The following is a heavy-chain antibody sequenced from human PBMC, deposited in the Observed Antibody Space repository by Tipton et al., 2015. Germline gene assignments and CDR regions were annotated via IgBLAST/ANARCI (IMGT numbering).Heavy chain of an antibody. CDR2: LQTSGST. J-gene: IGHJ5*02. CDR1: GDSVSRGNYH. D-gene: IGHD7-27*01. V-gene: IGHV4-61*01. Sequence: TLSLTCTVSGDSVSRGNYHWSWIRQPPGKGLEWIGCLQTSGSTNNNSTLKSRLTISIDTSKNEFSLTLSSVTAADTFVYYCATYLAGRGGPGSWGQGTLVTGSS. CDR3: ATYLAGRGGPGS.